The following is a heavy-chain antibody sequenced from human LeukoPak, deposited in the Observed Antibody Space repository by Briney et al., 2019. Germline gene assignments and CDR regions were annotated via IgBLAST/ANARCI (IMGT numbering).Heavy chain of an antibody. Sequence: GGSLRLSCAASGFTFSSYSMNWVRQAPGKGLEWVSSISSSSSYIYYADSVKGRFTISRDNAKNSLYLQMNSLRAEDTAVYYCARGQFRYYDSSGYYGPDYWGQGTLVTVSS. J-gene: IGHJ4*02. CDR2: ISSSSSYI. V-gene: IGHV3-21*01. D-gene: IGHD3-22*01. CDR3: ARGQFRYYDSSGYYGPDY. CDR1: GFTFSSYS.